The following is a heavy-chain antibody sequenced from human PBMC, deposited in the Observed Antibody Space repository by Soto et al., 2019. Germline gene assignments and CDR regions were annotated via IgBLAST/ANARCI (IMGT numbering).Heavy chain of an antibody. J-gene: IGHJ6*02. D-gene: IGHD2-21*02. V-gene: IGHV4-59*01. Sequence: SETLSLTCTVSGGSISSYYWSWIRQPPGKGLEWIGYMYNTGSTIYNPSLKSRVTISVDTSKNQFSLKLNSVTAADTSVYYCARDLWGYCGADCYPLDVWGQGTTVTVS. CDR2: MYNTGST. CDR1: GGSISSYY. CDR3: ARDLWGYCGADCYPLDV.